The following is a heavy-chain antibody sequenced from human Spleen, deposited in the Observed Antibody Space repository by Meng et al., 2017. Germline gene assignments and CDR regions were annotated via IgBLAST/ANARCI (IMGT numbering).Heavy chain of an antibody. J-gene: IGHJ5*02. Sequence: QLQESGLGLVKPSETLSLTCAVFGGSLSGYYCNWFRQPPGKGLEWIGGSDHFGNTIYNPSLKGRLTLSVDTSKNQISLRLTSVIAADTAVYYCVYFRSGYFSSGQGTLVTVSS. V-gene: IGHV4-34*10. CDR2: SDHFGNT. CDR1: GGSLSGYY. D-gene: IGHD3-22*01. CDR3: VYFRSGYFS.